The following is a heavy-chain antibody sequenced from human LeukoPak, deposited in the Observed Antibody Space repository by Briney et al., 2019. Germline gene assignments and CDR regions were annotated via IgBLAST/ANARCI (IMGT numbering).Heavy chain of an antibody. CDR2: IYSSGGT. V-gene: IGHV4-4*09. CDR1: GGSMSNYH. J-gene: IGHJ4*02. D-gene: IGHD2-21*01. Sequence: SETLSLTCTVSGGSMSNYHWSWIRQPPGKGLQWIGYIYSSGGTTYNPALKSRLTISVDTSKNLLSLKLSSVTAADTAVYYCARRAIPENYFDYWGQGTLVTVSS. CDR3: ARRAIPENYFDY.